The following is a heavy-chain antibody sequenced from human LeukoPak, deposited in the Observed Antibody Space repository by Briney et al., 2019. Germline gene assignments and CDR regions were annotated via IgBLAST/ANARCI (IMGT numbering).Heavy chain of an antibody. V-gene: IGHV3-7*01. D-gene: IGHD3-3*01. CDR2: IKQDGSEK. J-gene: IGHJ4*02. CDR1: GFTFSSYW. CDR3: ARGPSYYEFWSGYSLPYYFVN. Sequence: RGSMRLSCAASGFTFSSYWMSWVRQAPGEGLGWVANIKQDGSEKYYVDSVKGRFTISRDNAKNSLYMQMNSLRAEDRAVYDCARGPSYYEFWSGYSLPYYFVNSGQGTLGTVSS.